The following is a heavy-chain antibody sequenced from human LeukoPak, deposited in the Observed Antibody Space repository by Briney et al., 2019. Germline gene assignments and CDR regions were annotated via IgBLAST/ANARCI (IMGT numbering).Heavy chain of an antibody. J-gene: IGHJ6*02. CDR1: GFTFSDYY. CDR3: ARDRLEWELLGDYYYYGMDV. V-gene: IGHV3-11*04. CDR2: ISSSGSTI. Sequence: GGSLRLSCAASGFTFSDYYMSWIRQAPGKGLEWVSYISSSGSTIYYADSVRGRFTISRDNAKNSLYLQMNSLRDEDTAVYYCARDRLEWELLGDYYYYGMDVWGQGITVTVSS. D-gene: IGHD1-26*01.